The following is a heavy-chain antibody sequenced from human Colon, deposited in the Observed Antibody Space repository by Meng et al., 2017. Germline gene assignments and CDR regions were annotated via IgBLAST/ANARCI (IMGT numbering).Heavy chain of an antibody. Sequence: QVRLHAGGAVLLKPSETLSLTCAGYGGSVSGYYWSWIRQPPGKGLEWIGEINHSGSTNYNPSLKSRVTISVDTSKNQFSLKLSSVTAADTAVYYCARGRYSGYLPWGQGTLVIVSS. CDR1: GGSVSGYY. V-gene: IGHV4-34*01. D-gene: IGHD5-12*01. J-gene: IGHJ5*02. CDR3: ARGRYSGYLP. CDR2: INHSGST.